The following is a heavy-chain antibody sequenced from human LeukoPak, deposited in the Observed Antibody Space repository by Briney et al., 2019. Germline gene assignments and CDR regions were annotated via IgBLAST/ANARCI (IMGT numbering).Heavy chain of an antibody. J-gene: IGHJ4*02. V-gene: IGHV3-30*02. D-gene: IGHD3-22*01. Sequence: GGSLTLLCRASGFTLSLCRVNCVRGSRGRALEGVAYIRYDGSDKYYTDSVKGRFTISRDNSKNALYLQMNSLRAEDTAVYYCARDRYYYDSSGPDDYWGQGTLVTVSS. CDR2: IRYDGSDK. CDR1: GFTLSLCR. CDR3: ARDRYYYDSSGPDDY.